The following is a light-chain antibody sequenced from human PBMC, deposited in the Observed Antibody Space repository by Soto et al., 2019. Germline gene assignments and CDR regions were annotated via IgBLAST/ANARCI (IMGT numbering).Light chain of an antibody. CDR1: SSDVGGYDY. Sequence: QSALTQPPSASGSPGQTVTISCTGTSSDVGGYDYVSWYQQHPGEAPKLIIYEVTKRPSGVPDRFSGSKSGNTASLTVSGLQAEDEADYHCASYAGSSTSYVFGSGTKLTVL. CDR3: ASYAGSSTSYV. J-gene: IGLJ1*01. V-gene: IGLV2-8*01. CDR2: EVT.